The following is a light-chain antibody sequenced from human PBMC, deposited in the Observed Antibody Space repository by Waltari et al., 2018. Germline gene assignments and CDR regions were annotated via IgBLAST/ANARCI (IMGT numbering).Light chain of an antibody. J-gene: IGKJ1*01. Sequence: EIVMTQSPATLSVSPGERATLSCRASQSVGSSLAWYQQKPGQSPRLLIYGASTRATGIPARFSGSGSGTEFTLTISSLQSEDFAGYYCQQYNNWPPWTFGQGTKVEIK. CDR2: GAS. CDR3: QQYNNWPPWT. V-gene: IGKV3-15*01. CDR1: QSVGSS.